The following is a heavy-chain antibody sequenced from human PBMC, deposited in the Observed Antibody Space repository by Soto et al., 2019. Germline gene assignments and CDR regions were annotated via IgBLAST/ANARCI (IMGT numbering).Heavy chain of an antibody. CDR1: GFPFSDYY. V-gene: IGHV3-11*06. CDR2: ISSSSSYT. D-gene: IGHD6-19*01. CDR3: ARVSSGWRPYFDY. J-gene: IGHJ4*02. Sequence: LSLTCAASGFPFSDYYMSWIRQAPGKGLEWVSYISSSSSYTNYADSVKGRFTISRDNAKNSLYLQMNSLRAEDTAVYYCARVSSGWRPYFDYWGQGTLVTVSS.